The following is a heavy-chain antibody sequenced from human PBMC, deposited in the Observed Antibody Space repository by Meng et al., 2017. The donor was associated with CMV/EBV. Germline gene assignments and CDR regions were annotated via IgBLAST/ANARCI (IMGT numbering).Heavy chain of an antibody. CDR2: IYWNDDK. V-gene: IGHV2-5*01. D-gene: IGHD2-8*02. J-gene: IGHJ4*02. Sequence: LTTSGAGVGRIRQAPGKALEWLALIYWNDDKRYRPSLKSRLTMIRDTSENLVVLRMTDMDPVDTATYYCAHTTHVLRDNHWSYYFEYWDQGTLVTVSS. CDR3: AHTTHVLRDNHWSYYFEY. CDR1: LTTSGAG.